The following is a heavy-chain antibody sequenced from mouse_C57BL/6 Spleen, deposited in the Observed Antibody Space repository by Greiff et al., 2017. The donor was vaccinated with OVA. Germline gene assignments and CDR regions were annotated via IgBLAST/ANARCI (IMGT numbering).Heavy chain of an antibody. CDR3: ARNPHFDY. V-gene: IGHV5-17*01. CDR1: GFTFSDYG. J-gene: IGHJ2*01. Sequence: VQLKESGGGLVKPGGSLKLSCAASGFTFSDYGMHWVRQAPEKGLEWVAYISSGSSTIYYADTVKGRFTISRDNAKNTLFLQMTSLRSEDTAMYYCARNPHFDYWGQGTTLTVSS. CDR2: ISSGSSTI.